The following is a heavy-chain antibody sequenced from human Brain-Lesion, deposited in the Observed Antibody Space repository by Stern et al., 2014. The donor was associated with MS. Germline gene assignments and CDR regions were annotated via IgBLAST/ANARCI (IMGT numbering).Heavy chain of an antibody. J-gene: IGHJ4*02. CDR3: ARGAGVFDS. CDR2: IFYTGRT. Sequence: VQLVESGPGLVKPSETLSLTCTVSGGSIGRSSYYWGWIRQPPGKGLEWIGNIFYTGRTFYDPFLKSRVSISVGTSNHPFSLSLNSGTAADTAVYYCARGAGVFDSWGQGTLVTVSP. D-gene: IGHD6-19*01. V-gene: IGHV4-39*02. CDR1: GGSIGRSSYY.